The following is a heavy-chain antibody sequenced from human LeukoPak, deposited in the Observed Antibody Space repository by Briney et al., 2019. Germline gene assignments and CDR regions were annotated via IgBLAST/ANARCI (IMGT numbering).Heavy chain of an antibody. J-gene: IGHJ1*01. CDR1: GFTFSSYA. CDR2: ISYDGSNK. CDR3: ARGVYYYDSSGYGEYFQH. V-gene: IGHV3-30*04. D-gene: IGHD3-22*01. Sequence: GGSLRLSCAASGFTFSSYAMHWVRQAPGKGLEWVAVISYDGSNKYYADSVKGRFTISRDNSKNTLYLQMNSLRAEDTAVYYCARGVYYYDSSGYGEYFQHWGQGTLVTVSS.